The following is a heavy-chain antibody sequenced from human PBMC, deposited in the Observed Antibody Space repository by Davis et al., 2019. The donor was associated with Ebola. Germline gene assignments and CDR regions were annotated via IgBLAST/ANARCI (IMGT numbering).Heavy chain of an antibody. Sequence: GGSLRLSCAASGFTFSSYSMDWVRLTPGKGLEWVSSINSSSSYIYYADSVKGRFTISRDNAKNSLYLQMNSLRAEDTAVYYCARVRSSSWYETPFDYWGQGTLVTVSS. V-gene: IGHV3-21*01. D-gene: IGHD6-13*01. CDR3: ARVRSSSWYETPFDY. J-gene: IGHJ4*02. CDR2: INSSSSYI. CDR1: GFTFSSYS.